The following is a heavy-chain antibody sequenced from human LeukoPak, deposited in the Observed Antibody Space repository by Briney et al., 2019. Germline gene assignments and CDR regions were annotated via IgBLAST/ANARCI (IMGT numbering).Heavy chain of an antibody. CDR1: GGSFSGYY. V-gene: IGHV4-34*01. J-gene: IGHJ4*02. CDR3: ARGRQQDY. D-gene: IGHD6-13*01. CDR2: INHSRST. Sequence: SETLSLTCAVYGGSFSGYYWSWIRQPPEKGLEWIGEINHSRSTNYNPSLKSRVTISVDTSKNQFSLKMSSVTAADTAVYYCARGRQQDYWGQGTLVTVSS.